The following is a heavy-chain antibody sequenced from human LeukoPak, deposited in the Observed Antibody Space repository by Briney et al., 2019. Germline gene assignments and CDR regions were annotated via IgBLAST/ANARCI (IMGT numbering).Heavy chain of an antibody. CDR3: ARQRSTNCFDP. J-gene: IGHJ5*02. D-gene: IGHD5/OR15-5a*01. CDR2: VYHSGT. Sequence: ASETLSLTCAVSGYSISSGYDWGWIRQPPGKGLEWIGIVYHSGTYYNPSLKSRVTISVDMSKNHFSLRLSSVTAADTAVYYCARQRSTNCFDPWGQGTLVTVSS. CDR1: GYSISSGYD. V-gene: IGHV4-38-2*01.